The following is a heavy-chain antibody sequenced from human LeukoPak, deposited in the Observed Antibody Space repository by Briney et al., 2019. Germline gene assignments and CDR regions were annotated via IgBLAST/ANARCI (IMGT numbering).Heavy chain of an antibody. CDR1: GGSISSGGYY. CDR3: AREVRGQLRN. D-gene: IGHD2-2*01. V-gene: IGHV4-31*03. CDR2: IYYSGST. Sequence: SETLSLTCTVSGGSISSGGYYWSWIRQHPGKGLEWIGYIYYSGSTYYNPSLKNRVTISVDTSKNQFSLKLSSVTAADTAVYYCAREVRGQLRNWGQGTLVTVSS. J-gene: IGHJ4*02.